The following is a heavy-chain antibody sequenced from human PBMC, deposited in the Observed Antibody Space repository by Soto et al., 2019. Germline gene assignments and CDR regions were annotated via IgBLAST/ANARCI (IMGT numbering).Heavy chain of an antibody. J-gene: IGHJ5*02. Sequence: SETLSLTCDVHGGSFSGYYWSWIRQPPGKGLEWIGEINHSGSTNYNPSLKSRVTISVDTSKNQFSLKLSSVTAADTAVYYCARGGGTRIAAAGNWFDPWGQGTRVTVSS. CDR1: GGSFSGYY. CDR2: INHSGST. D-gene: IGHD6-13*01. CDR3: ARGGGTRIAAAGNWFDP. V-gene: IGHV4-34*01.